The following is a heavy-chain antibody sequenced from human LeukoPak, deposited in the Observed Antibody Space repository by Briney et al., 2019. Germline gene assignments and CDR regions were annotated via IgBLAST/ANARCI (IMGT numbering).Heavy chain of an antibody. V-gene: IGHV1-18*01. D-gene: IGHD2-2*01. Sequence: ASVKVSCKTSGYTFTSYGVSWVRQAPGQGLEWMGWINGYNGETHYGQKLQGRVTMTADTSTSTAYMELRSLSSHNTAVYYCARECTSCYLRNYWYFDLWGRGTLVTVSS. J-gene: IGHJ2*01. CDR1: GYTFTSYG. CDR2: INGYNGET. CDR3: ARECTSCYLRNYWYFDL.